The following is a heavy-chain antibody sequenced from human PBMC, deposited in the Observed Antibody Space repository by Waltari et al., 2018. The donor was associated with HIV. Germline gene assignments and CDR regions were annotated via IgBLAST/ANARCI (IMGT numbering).Heavy chain of an antibody. D-gene: IGHD6-13*01. CDR2: INHAGAT. V-gene: IGHV4-34*01. CDR1: DGSFIGYY. Sequence: QVRLQEWGTGVLKPSETLSLSCAMYDGSFIGYYWTWIRQSPGRGLQWIGEINHAGATNYNPSLRSRLIFSIDTSKKQFYMKLTSVTGAVTATYFCARGYAAAAPYFGLDVWGQGTTVTVSS. J-gene: IGHJ6*02. CDR3: ARGYAAAAPYFGLDV.